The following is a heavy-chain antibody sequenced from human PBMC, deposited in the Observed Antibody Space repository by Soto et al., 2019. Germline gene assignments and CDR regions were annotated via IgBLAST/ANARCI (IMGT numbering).Heavy chain of an antibody. J-gene: IGHJ6*02. CDR1: GYSFTSSW. V-gene: IGHV5-10-1*01. CDR2: IAPSDFYT. CDR3: ARLIDRAELWDV. D-gene: IGHD1-1*01. Sequence: PGESLKTSCKGSGYSFTSSWISWVRQMPGKGLEWMGRIAPSDFYTNYSPSFQGHVTISADKSISTAYLQWSSLKASDTAMYYCARLIDRAELWDVWGQGTTVTVSS.